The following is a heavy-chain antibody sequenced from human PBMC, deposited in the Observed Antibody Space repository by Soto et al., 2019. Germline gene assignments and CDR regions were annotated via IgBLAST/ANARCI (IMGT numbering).Heavy chain of an antibody. Sequence: GGSLRLSCAASGFTFSNAWMNWVRQAPGKGLEWVGRIKSKTDGGTTDYAAPVKGRFTISRDDSKNTLYLQMNSLKTEDTAVYYCTTDPSMNDWTAFDIWGQGTMVTVSS. CDR3: TTDPSMNDWTAFDI. V-gene: IGHV3-15*07. D-gene: IGHD1-1*01. J-gene: IGHJ3*02. CDR1: GFTFSNAW. CDR2: IKSKTDGGTT.